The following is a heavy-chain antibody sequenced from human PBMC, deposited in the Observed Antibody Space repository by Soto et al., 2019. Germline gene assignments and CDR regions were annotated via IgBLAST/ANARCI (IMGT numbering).Heavy chain of an antibody. CDR3: AKPFDPYGYCSGGSCYFDY. CDR2: ISYDGSNK. D-gene: IGHD2-15*01. J-gene: IGHJ4*02. Sequence: PGGSLRLSCAASGFTFSSYGMHWVRQAPGKGLEWVAVISYDGSNKYYADSVKGRFTISRDNSKNTLYLQMNSLRAEDTAVYYCAKPFDPYGYCSGGSCYFDYWGQGTLVTVSS. CDR1: GFTFSSYG. V-gene: IGHV3-30*18.